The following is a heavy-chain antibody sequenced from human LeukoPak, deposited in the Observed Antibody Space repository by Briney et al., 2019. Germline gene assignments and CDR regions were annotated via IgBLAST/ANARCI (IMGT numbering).Heavy chain of an antibody. CDR2: MNPNSGNT. CDR1: GHTFTSYD. D-gene: IGHD3-3*01. J-gene: IGHJ6*02. CDR3: ARGPGDFWSGYPPSDYYYGMDV. Sequence: ASVKVSCKASGHTFTSYDINWVRQATGQGLEWMGWMNPNSGNTGYAQKFQGRVTMTRNTSISTAYMELSSLRSEDTAVYYCARGPGDFWSGYPPSDYYYGMDVWGQGTTVTVSS. V-gene: IGHV1-8*01.